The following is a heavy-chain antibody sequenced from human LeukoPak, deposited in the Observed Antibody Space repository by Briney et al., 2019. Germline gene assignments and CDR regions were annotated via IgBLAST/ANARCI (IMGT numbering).Heavy chain of an antibody. CDR2: VDLHGAT. Sequence: SETLSLTCVVSGGSITTTNWWGWVRQPPGKGLELIGEVDLHGATKYNASFESRVSMSIDKSKNQLSLKLTSVTAADTAVYYCTRESGAFSPFGFWGQGTLVTVSS. CDR3: TRESGAFSPFGF. CDR1: GGSITTTNW. J-gene: IGHJ4*02. D-gene: IGHD1-26*01. V-gene: IGHV4-4*02.